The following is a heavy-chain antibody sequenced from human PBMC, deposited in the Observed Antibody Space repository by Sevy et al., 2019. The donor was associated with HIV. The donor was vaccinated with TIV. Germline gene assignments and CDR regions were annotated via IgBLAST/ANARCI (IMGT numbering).Heavy chain of an antibody. CDR2: ISASGDHT. CDR1: GFTFSSQA. CDR3: AIEGTHRRRDY. Sequence: GGSLILSCAASGFTFSSQAMSWVRQSPGKGQKWVSIISASGDHTYYADSVKGRFTISRDNSKNTLYLQMNGLRAEDTAVYYCAIEGTHRRRDYGGRGTLVTVSS. J-gene: IGHJ4*02. V-gene: IGHV3-23*01.